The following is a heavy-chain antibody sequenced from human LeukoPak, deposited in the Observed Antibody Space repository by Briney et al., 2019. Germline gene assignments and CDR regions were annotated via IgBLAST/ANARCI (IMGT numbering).Heavy chain of an antibody. CDR3: ARGHYSYGSGSYSGNNWFDP. D-gene: IGHD3-10*01. CDR2: INHSGST. Sequence: PSEILSLTCAVYGGSFSGYYWSWIRQPPGKGLEWIGEINHSGSTNYNPSLKSRVTISVDTSKNQFSLKLSSVTAADTAVYYCARGHYSYGSGSYSGNNWFDPWGQGTLVTVSS. CDR1: GGSFSGYY. J-gene: IGHJ5*02. V-gene: IGHV4-34*01.